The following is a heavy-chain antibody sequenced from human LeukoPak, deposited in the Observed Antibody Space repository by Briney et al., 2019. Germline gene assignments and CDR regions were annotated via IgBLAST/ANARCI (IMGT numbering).Heavy chain of an antibody. CDR3: ARAYGMDV. CDR1: GFTFSGYW. J-gene: IGHJ6*02. CDR2: IKQDGSMK. D-gene: IGHD3-16*01. V-gene: IGHV3-7*04. Sequence: PGGSLRFSCAASGFTFSGYWMSWVRQAPGKGLEWVANIKQDGSMKFYVDSVKGRFTISRDNAKDSLYLQMNSLRAEDTAVYYCARAYGMDVWGQGTTVTVSS.